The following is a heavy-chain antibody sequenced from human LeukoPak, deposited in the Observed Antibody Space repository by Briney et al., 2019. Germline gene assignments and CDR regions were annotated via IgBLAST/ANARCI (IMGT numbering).Heavy chain of an antibody. J-gene: IGHJ4*02. CDR2: IIPSLDIA. V-gene: IGHV1-69*04. D-gene: IGHD3-9*01. CDR1: GGTFSSYA. Sequence: ASVKVSCKASGGTFSSYAISWVRQAPGQGLEWMGRIIPSLDIAHYAQNFQGRVTITADTSTTTAYMEVSSLRSEDTAVYYCARILTTAFDSWGQGTLVTVSP. CDR3: ARILTTAFDS.